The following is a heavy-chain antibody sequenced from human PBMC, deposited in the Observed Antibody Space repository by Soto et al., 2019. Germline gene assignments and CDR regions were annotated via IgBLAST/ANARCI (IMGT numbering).Heavy chain of an antibody. V-gene: IGHV4-30-2*01. D-gene: IGHD2-2*01. CDR2: IYHSGST. J-gene: IGHJ6*02. CDR3: ARSIVLVPAGGVYYYYYGMDV. Sequence: PSETLSLTCAVSGGSISSGGYSWSWIRQPPGKGLEWIGYIYHSGSTYYNPSLKSRVTISVDRSKNQFSLKLSSVTAADTAVYYCARSIVLVPAGGVYYYYYGMDVWGQGTTVTVSS. CDR1: GGSISSGGYS.